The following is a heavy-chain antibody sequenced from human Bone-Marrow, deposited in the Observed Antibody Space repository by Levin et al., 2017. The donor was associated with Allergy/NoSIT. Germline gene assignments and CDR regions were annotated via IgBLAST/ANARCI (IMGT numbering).Heavy chain of an antibody. CDR3: ASCSSTGCHQGWVDP. V-gene: IGHV3-21*01. J-gene: IGHJ5*02. CDR2: ISSSSSYI. D-gene: IGHD2-2*01. CDR1: GFTFSSYS. Sequence: SGGSLRLSCAASGFTFSSYSMTWVRQAPGKGLEWVSSISSSSSYIYYADSVKGRFTISRDNAKNSLFLEMNSLRAEDTAVYYCASCSSTGCHQGWVDPWGQGTLVTVSS.